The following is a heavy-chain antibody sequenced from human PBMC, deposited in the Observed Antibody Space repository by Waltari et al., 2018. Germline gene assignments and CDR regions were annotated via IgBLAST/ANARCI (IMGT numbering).Heavy chain of an antibody. J-gene: IGHJ6*02. D-gene: IGHD6-6*01. CDR3: AREYSSSTYYYYGMDV. CDR2: INPRWGST. CDR1: GYTFTSYY. V-gene: IGHV1-46*01. Sequence: QVQLVQSGAEVKKPGASVKDSCKASGYTFTSYYMHWVRRAPGQGFEWMGIINPRWGSTSYAQKIRCIVTMTRDTSTSTVYMELSSLRSEDTAVYYCAREYSSSTYYYYGMDVWGQGTTVTVSS.